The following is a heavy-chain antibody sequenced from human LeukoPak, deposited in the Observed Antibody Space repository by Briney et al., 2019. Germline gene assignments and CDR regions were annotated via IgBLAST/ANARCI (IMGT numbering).Heavy chain of an antibody. D-gene: IGHD5-24*01. V-gene: IGHV4-61*02. CDR3: ARGWLQQPWYYYYMDV. Sequence: SETLSLTCTVSGGSISSGSYYWSWIRQPAGKGLEWIGRIYTSGSTNYNPSLKSRVTISVDTSKNQFSLKLSSVTAADTAVYYCARGWLQQPWYYYYMDVWGKGTTVTISS. CDR1: GGSISSGSYY. CDR2: IYTSGST. J-gene: IGHJ6*03.